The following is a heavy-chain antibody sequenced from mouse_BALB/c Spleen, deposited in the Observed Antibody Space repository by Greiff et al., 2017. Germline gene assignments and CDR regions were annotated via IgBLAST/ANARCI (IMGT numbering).Heavy chain of an antibody. CDR2: IWAGGST. J-gene: IGHJ3*01. V-gene: IGHV2-9*02. D-gene: IGHD2-4*01. CDR3: ASYYDYDEEFAY. CDR1: GFSLTSYG. Sequence: QVQLQQSGPGLVAPSQSLSITCTVSGFSLTSYGVHWVRQPPGKGLEWLGVIWAGGSTNYNSALMSRLSISKDNSKSQVFLKMNSLQTDDTAMYYCASYYDYDEEFAYWGQGTLVTVSA.